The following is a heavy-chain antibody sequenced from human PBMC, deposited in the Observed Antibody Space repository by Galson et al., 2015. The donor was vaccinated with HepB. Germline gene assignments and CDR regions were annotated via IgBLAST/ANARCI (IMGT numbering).Heavy chain of an antibody. CDR3: AGNKYFDL. Sequence: SETLSLTCTVSGGSINSYYWSWIRQPVGKGLEWIGRVFPPGSTNYNPSLKGRIAMSVDTSKKQVSLQLRSVTAADTAVYYCAGNKYFDLWGQGTLVTVSS. CDR1: GGSINSYY. CDR2: VFPPGST. D-gene: IGHD1/OR15-1a*01. J-gene: IGHJ4*02. V-gene: IGHV4-4*07.